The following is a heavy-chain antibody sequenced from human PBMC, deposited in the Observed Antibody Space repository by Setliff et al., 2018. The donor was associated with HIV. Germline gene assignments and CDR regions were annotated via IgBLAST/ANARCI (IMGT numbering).Heavy chain of an antibody. D-gene: IGHD2-2*03. CDR1: GGTFSSSA. V-gene: IGHV1-69*13. Sequence: GASVKVSCKASGGTFSSSAISWVRQAPGQGLEWMEGIIPIFDTANYAQKFQGRVTITADESTSTAYMELSSLRSEDTAIYYCARDPYGYCTTTTCYVPGYWGQGTLVTVSS. CDR3: ARDPYGYCTTTTCYVPGY. CDR2: IIPIFDTA. J-gene: IGHJ4*02.